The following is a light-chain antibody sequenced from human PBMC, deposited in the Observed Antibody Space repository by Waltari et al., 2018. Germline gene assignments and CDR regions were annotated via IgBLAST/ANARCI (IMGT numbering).Light chain of an antibody. CDR3: QQYYSTPNT. CDR1: QSVLYSSNNNNY. J-gene: IGKJ2*01. Sequence: DIVMTQSPDSLTVSLGERVPINCKSSQSVLYSSNNNNYLAWYQQKPAQPPRLLIYWASTRESGVPDRFSGSGSGTDFTLTISSLQAEDVAVYYCQQYYSTPNTFGQGTKLEIK. CDR2: WAS. V-gene: IGKV4-1*01.